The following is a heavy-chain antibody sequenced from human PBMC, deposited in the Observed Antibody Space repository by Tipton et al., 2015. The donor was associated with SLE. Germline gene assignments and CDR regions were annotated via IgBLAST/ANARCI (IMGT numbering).Heavy chain of an antibody. CDR2: ITTHESDT. V-gene: IGHV3-74*03. D-gene: IGHD3-10*01. Sequence: SLRLSCAASGFTFDDYAMHWVRQAPGKGLVWVSRITTHESDTTYADSVKGRFTISRDNAKNTLYLQMNSLRAEDTAVYYCVRGGSPFNDWFDPWGQGILVTVST. CDR1: GFTFDDYA. J-gene: IGHJ5*02. CDR3: VRGGSPFNDWFDP.